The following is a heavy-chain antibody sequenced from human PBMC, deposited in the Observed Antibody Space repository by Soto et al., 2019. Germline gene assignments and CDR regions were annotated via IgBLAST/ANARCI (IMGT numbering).Heavy chain of an antibody. D-gene: IGHD3-10*01. Sequence: GGSLRLSCAASGFTFSSYAMSWVRQAPGKGLEWVSAISGSGGSTYYADSVKGRFTISRDNSKNTLYLQMNSLRAEDTAVYYCAKDTEEWFGELCAFYIWGQGTMVTVSS. CDR3: AKDTEEWFGELCAFYI. J-gene: IGHJ3*02. CDR1: GFTFSSYA. CDR2: ISGSGGST. V-gene: IGHV3-23*01.